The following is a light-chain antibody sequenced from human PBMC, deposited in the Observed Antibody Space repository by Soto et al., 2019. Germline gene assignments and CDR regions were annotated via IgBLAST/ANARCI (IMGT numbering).Light chain of an antibody. CDR2: GAS. CDR1: QSVSSN. V-gene: IGKV3-15*01. Sequence: EIVMTQSPATLSVSPGERATLSCRASQSVSSNLAWYQQKPGQAPRLLIYGASTMSTGIRARFRGSGSGTEFTLTISSLHSEDFAVYYCQQYNNWFFMYTFGQGTKLEMK. J-gene: IGKJ2*01. CDR3: QQYNNWFFMYT.